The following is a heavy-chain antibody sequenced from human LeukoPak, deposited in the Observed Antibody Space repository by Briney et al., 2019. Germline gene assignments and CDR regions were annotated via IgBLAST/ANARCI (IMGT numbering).Heavy chain of an antibody. Sequence: SETLSLTCTVSGYSISSGYYWGWIRQPPGKGLEWIGSIYTSGSTNYNPSLKSRVTISVDTSKNQFSLKLSSVTAADTAVYYCARDHYDFWSGYPNWFDPWGLGTLVTVSS. V-gene: IGHV4-38-2*02. CDR1: GYSISSGYY. CDR3: ARDHYDFWSGYPNWFDP. D-gene: IGHD3-3*01. J-gene: IGHJ5*02. CDR2: IYTSGST.